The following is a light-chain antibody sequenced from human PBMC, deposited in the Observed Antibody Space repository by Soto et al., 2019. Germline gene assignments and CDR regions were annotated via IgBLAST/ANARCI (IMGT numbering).Light chain of an antibody. Sequence: QSALTQPASVSGSPGQSITISCTGTSSDVGGYNCVSWYQQHPAKAPKLIIYEVNNRPSGVSYRFSASKSGNTASLTISGLQPEDEADYYCSSYTIRNSWVFGGGTKLTVL. CDR2: EVN. J-gene: IGLJ3*02. CDR3: SSYTIRNSWV. CDR1: SSDVGGYNC. V-gene: IGLV2-14*01.